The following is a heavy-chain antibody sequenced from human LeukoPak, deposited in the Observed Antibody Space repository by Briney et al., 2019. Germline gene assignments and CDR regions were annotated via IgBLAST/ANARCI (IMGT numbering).Heavy chain of an antibody. CDR1: GGSISSGGYS. V-gene: IGHV4-30-2*01. CDR3: ARAMVAEQQLVRPLGCWFDP. J-gene: IGHJ5*02. D-gene: IGHD6-13*01. CDR2: IYHSGST. Sequence: SETLSLTCAVSGGSISSGGYSWSWIRQPPGKGLEWIGYIYHSGSTYYNPSLKSRVTISVDRSKNQFSLKLSSVTAADTAVYYCARAMVAEQQLVRPLGCWFDPWGQGTLVTVSS.